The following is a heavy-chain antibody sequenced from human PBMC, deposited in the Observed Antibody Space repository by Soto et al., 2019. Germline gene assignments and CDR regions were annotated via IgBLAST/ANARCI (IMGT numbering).Heavy chain of an antibody. CDR3: ARSGDYYGAYIDY. Sequence: PSETLSLTCGVSGYSISSGYYWGWVRQPPGQGLEWIGSINHRGDTYYNPSLKSRVTISVDASTDQVSLKVTSVTAADTAFYYCARSGDYYGAYIDYWGQGTLVTVSS. V-gene: IGHV4-38-2*01. D-gene: IGHD4-17*01. CDR2: INHRGDT. J-gene: IGHJ4*02. CDR1: GYSISSGYY.